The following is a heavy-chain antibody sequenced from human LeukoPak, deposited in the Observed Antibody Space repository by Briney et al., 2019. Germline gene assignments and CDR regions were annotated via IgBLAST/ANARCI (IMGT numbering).Heavy chain of an antibody. CDR1: GFTFSSYG. D-gene: IGHD3-16*01. CDR3: AKSSLRFDY. Sequence: GRSLRLSCAASGFTFSSYGMHWVRQAPGKGLEWVAVISYDGSNKYYADSVKGRFTISRDNSKNTLYLQMNSLRAEDTAVYYCAKSSLRFDYWGQGTLVTVSS. CDR2: ISYDGSNK. V-gene: IGHV3-30*18. J-gene: IGHJ4*02.